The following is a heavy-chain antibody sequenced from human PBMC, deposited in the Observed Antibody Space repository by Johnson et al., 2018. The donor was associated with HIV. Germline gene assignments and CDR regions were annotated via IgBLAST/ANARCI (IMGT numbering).Heavy chain of an antibody. J-gene: IGHJ3*02. V-gene: IGHV3-13*01. CDR2: IGTAGDT. Sequence: VQLVESGGGLVQPGGSLRLSCAASGFTFSSYDMHWVRQATGKGLEWVSAIGTAGDTYYPGSVKGRFTISRDNSKNTLYLQMNSLRAEDTAVYYCAKDLVDTAMDDAFDIWGQGTMVTVSS. CDR3: AKDLVDTAMDDAFDI. D-gene: IGHD5-18*01. CDR1: GFTFSSYD.